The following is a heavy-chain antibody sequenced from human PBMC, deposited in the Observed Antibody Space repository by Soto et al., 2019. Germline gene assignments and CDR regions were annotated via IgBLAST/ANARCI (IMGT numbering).Heavy chain of an antibody. CDR3: AGGLEDYYDSSGYSRFDY. CDR1: GFTFTSSA. CDR2: IVVGSGNT. V-gene: IGHV1-58*01. Sequence: VKVSCKASGFTFTSSAVQWVRQARGQRLEWIGWIVVGSGNTNYAQKFQERVTITRDMSTSTAYMELSSLRSEDTAVYYCAGGLEDYYDSSGYSRFDYWGQGTLVTVSS. D-gene: IGHD3-22*01. J-gene: IGHJ4*02.